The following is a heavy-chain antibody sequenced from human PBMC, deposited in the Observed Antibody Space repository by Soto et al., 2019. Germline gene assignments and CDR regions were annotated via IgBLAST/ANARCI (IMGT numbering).Heavy chain of an antibody. J-gene: IGHJ6*02. CDR2: ISGNAGST. V-gene: IGHV3-23*01. CDR3: AKPRQQLIGYYYYYGMDV. CDR1: GFNFTKNA. Sequence: VQLLESGGGLVQPGGSLRLSCAASGFNFTKNAMSWVRQAPGKGLEWVSSISGNAGSTYYADSVKGRLTISRDNSKNTLYLQMISLRAEDTAVYFCAKPRQQLIGYYYYYGMDVWGQGTTVTVSS. D-gene: IGHD3-22*01.